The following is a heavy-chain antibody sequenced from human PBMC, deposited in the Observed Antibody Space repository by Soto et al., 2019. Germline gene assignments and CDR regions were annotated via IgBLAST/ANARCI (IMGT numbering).Heavy chain of an antibody. CDR1: GYXFATYL. D-gene: IGHD6-19*01. Sequence: PXEXLKISCKCSGYXFATYLLVWVRHMPGKGLEWMGIIYPGDSDTKYSPSFQGHVTISVEKSISTDYLQWSSLTASQTAMYYCARHRYNSGPTDNDMDVWGQGTTVTVSS. J-gene: IGHJ6*02. V-gene: IGHV5-51*01. CDR3: ARHRYNSGPTDNDMDV. CDR2: IYPGDSDT.